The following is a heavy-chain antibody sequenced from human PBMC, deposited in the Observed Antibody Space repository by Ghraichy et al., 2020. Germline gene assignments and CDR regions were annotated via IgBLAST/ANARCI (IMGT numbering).Heavy chain of an antibody. V-gene: IGHV2-5*02. J-gene: IGHJ4*02. CDR1: GISLSTRGVG. CDR2: IYWDDDK. Sequence: SGPTLVKPTQTLTLTCAFSGISLSTRGVGVCWIRQPPGKALEWLALIYWDDDKRYRPSLKSRLTITKDTSKNQVVLMMTNMDPVDTGTYYCAHGTGGFSSGLDYWGPGILVTVSS. CDR3: AHGTGGFSSGLDY. D-gene: IGHD5-18*01.